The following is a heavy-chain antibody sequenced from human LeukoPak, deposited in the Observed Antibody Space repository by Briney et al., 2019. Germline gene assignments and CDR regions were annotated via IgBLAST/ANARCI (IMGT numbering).Heavy chain of an antibody. Sequence: PSETLSLTCAVYGVPFSGYYWSWIRQPPGKGLEWIGEINHSGSTNYNPSLKSRVTISVDTSKNQFSLKLSSVTAADTAVYYCARHGHCSSTSCSRAPFYGMDVWGQGTTVTVSS. V-gene: IGHV4-34*01. J-gene: IGHJ6*02. CDR1: GVPFSGYY. CDR2: INHSGST. D-gene: IGHD2-2*01. CDR3: ARHGHCSSTSCSRAPFYGMDV.